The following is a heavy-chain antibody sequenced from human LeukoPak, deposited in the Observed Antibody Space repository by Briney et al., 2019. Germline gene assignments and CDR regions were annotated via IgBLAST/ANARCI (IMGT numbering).Heavy chain of an antibody. Sequence: PSETLSLTCTVSGGSISSYYWSWIRQPPGKGLXXXXXXYYSGRTKYNPSLKSRVSISVDTSKNQFSLKLSSVTAADTAVCYCARGFCSGGSCYSAIFDYWGQGTLVTVSS. J-gene: IGHJ4*02. CDR3: ARGFCSGGSCYSAIFDY. CDR2: XYYSGRT. CDR1: GGSISSYY. D-gene: IGHD2-15*01. V-gene: IGHV4-59*01.